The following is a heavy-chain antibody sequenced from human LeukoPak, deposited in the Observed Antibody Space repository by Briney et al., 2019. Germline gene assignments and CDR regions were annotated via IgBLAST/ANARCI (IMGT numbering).Heavy chain of an antibody. V-gene: IGHV4-30-4*01. D-gene: IGHD5-12*01. J-gene: IGHJ4*02. Sequence: PSETQSLTCTVSGGSISSSDYYWSWIRQPPGKGLEWIGYIYYSGSTYYNPSLKSRVTISVDTSKNQFSLKLSSVTAADTAVYYCARGEWLHGYYWGQGTLLTVSS. CDR2: IYYSGST. CDR3: ARGEWLHGYY. CDR1: GGSISSSDYY.